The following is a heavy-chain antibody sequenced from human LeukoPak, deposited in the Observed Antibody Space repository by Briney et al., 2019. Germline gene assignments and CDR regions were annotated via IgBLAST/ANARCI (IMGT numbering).Heavy chain of an antibody. D-gene: IGHD1-20*01. J-gene: IGHJ3*02. Sequence: GGTLRLSCAASGFTFSSYAMTWVRQAPGKGLEWVSRISGSGGTTYYADSVKGRFTISRDNSKNTLYLQMNSLRAEDTAVYYCARDIGITGTTTAFDIWGQGTMVTVSS. CDR2: ISGSGGTT. CDR3: ARDIGITGTTTAFDI. V-gene: IGHV3-23*01. CDR1: GFTFSSYA.